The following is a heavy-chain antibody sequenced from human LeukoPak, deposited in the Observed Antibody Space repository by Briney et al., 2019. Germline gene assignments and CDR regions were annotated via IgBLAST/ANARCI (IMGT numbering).Heavy chain of an antibody. CDR1: GFTFSSYS. Sequence: PGGSLRLSCAASGFTFSSYSMNWVRQAPGKGLEWVSYISSSSTIYYADSVKGRFTISRDNAKNSLYLQMNSLRAEDTAVYYCARGYERRIMVRGVITYYYYGMDVWGQGTTVTVSS. V-gene: IGHV3-48*01. CDR2: ISSSSTI. CDR3: ARGYERRIMVRGVITYYYYGMDV. D-gene: IGHD3-10*01. J-gene: IGHJ6*02.